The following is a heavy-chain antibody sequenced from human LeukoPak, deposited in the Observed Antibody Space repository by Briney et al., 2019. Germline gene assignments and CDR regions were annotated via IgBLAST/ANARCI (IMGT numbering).Heavy chain of an antibody. J-gene: IGHJ4*02. CDR1: GFTFSKDW. Sequence: GGSLRLSCVASGFTFSKDWMSWVRQAPGKGLEWVGRIKSKTDGGTTDYSAPVKGRFTISRDDSKNTLYLQMNTLKTEDTAVYYCSTGLCGADCYSDYWGQGTLVTVSS. V-gene: IGHV3-15*01. CDR3: STGLCGADCYSDY. D-gene: IGHD2-21*02. CDR2: IKSKTDGGTT.